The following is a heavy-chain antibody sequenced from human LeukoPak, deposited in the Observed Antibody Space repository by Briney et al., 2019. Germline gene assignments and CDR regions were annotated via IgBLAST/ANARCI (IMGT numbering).Heavy chain of an antibody. J-gene: IGHJ4*02. CDR2: ISWNSGSI. V-gene: IGHV3-9*01. Sequence: GRSLRLSCAASGFTFDDYAMHWVRQAPGKGLEWVSGISWNSGSICYADSVKGRFTISRDNAKNSLYLQMNSLRAEDTALYYCVRGPLSGSYHPPFDYWGQGALVTVSS. CDR1: GFTFDDYA. D-gene: IGHD3-10*01. CDR3: VRGPLSGSYHPPFDY.